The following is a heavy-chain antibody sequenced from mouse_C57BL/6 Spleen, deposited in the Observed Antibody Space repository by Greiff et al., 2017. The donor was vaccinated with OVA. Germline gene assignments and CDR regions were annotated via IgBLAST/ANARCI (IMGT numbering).Heavy chain of an antibody. CDR3: ARHEDRGLYYDYDVGAMDY. V-gene: IGHV1-62-2*01. CDR2: FYPGSGSI. Sequence: QVQLQQSGAELVKPGASVKLSCKASGYTFTEYTIHWVKQRSGQGLEWIGWFYPGSGSIKYNEKFKDKATLTADKSSSTVYMELSRLTSEDSAVYFCARHEDRGLYYDYDVGAMDYWGQGTSVTVSS. J-gene: IGHJ4*01. D-gene: IGHD2-4*01. CDR1: GYTFTEYT.